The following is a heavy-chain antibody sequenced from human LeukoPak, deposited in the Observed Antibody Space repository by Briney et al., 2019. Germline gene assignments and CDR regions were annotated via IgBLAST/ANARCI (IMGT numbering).Heavy chain of an antibody. J-gene: IGHJ3*02. D-gene: IGHD2-2*01. CDR1: GFTFSGSA. CDR2: IRSKANSSAT. Sequence: GGSLRLSCAASGFTFSGSAMHWVRQASGKGLEWVGRIRSKANSSATAYAASVKGRFTISRDDSKNTAYLQMNSLKTEDTAVYYCTRTTKLGYCSSTSCYVSIGDAFDIWGQGTMVTVSS. CDR3: TRTTKLGYCSSTSCYVSIGDAFDI. V-gene: IGHV3-73*01.